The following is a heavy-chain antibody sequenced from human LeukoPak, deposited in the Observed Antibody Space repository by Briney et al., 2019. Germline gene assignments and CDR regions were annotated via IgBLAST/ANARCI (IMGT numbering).Heavy chain of an antibody. Sequence: SETLSLTCAVSGYSISSGYYWGWIRQPPGKGLEWIGSIYHSGSTYYNPSLKSRVTISVDTSKNQFSLKLSSVTAADTAVYYCASLTYYDFWSGSYYMDGWGKGTTVTVSS. J-gene: IGHJ6*03. V-gene: IGHV4-38-2*01. D-gene: IGHD3-3*01. CDR1: GYSISSGYY. CDR3: ASLTYYDFWSGSYYMDG. CDR2: IYHSGST.